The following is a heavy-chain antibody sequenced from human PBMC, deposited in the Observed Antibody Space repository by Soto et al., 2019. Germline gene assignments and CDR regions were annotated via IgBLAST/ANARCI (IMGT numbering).Heavy chain of an antibody. CDR2: ISSTTNYI. CDR3: ARESEDLTSNFDY. V-gene: IGHV3-21*01. J-gene: IGHJ4*02. CDR1: GFTFTRYS. Sequence: GGSLRLSCAASGFTFTRYSMNWVRQAPGKGLEWVSSISSTTNYIYYADSMKGRFTVSRDNAKNSVYLEMNSLSAEDTAVYYCARESEDLTSNFDYWGEGTLVTVSS.